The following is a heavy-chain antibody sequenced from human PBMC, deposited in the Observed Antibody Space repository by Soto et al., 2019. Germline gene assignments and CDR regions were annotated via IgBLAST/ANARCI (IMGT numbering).Heavy chain of an antibody. V-gene: IGHV1-69*06. J-gene: IGHJ6*02. Sequence: QVKLVQSRAEVQKPGSSVRVSCKASEGTFNSYVVSWVRQAPGQGLQWMRGIIPLFGTTNYAHQLEARVTITADTSKTTAYMELSGMRPGDTAVYYCARGDTIYESSERYYPYGLDVWGQGTSVIVSS. D-gene: IGHD3-16*01. CDR2: IIPLFGTT. CDR3: ARGDTIYESSERYYPYGLDV. CDR1: EGTFNSYV.